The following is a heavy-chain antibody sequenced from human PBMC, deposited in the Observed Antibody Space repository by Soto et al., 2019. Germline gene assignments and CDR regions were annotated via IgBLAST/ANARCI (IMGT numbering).Heavy chain of an antibody. CDR2: MNPGSGNT. CDR1: GYTFTNYE. D-gene: IGHD3-10*01. Sequence: ASVKVTCKASGYTFTNYEINWVRQATGQGLEWMGWMNPGSGNTGYAHKFQGRVTMTRNISISTAYMELSRLGSDDTAIYYCARMASSGSLNWFDPWGQGTLVTVSS. J-gene: IGHJ5*02. V-gene: IGHV1-8*01. CDR3: ARMASSGSLNWFDP.